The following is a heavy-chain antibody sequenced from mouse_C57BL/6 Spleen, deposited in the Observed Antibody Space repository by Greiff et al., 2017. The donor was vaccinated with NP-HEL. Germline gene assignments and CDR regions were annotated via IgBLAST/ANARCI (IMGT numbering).Heavy chain of an antibody. CDR2: IDPENGDT. Sequence: VQLQQSGAELVRPGASVKLSCTASGFNIKDDYMHWVKQRPEQGLEWIGWIDPENGDTEYASKFQGKATITADTSSNTAYLQLSGLTSEDTAVYYCTTGFQRGYWGQGTTLTVSS. CDR3: TTGFQRGY. J-gene: IGHJ2*01. CDR1: GFNIKDDY. V-gene: IGHV14-4*01.